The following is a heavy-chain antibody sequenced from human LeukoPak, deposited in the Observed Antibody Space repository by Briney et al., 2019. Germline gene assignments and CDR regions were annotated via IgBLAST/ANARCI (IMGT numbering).Heavy chain of an antibody. CDR1: GFTFSSYA. V-gene: IGHV3-23*01. CDR2: ISGSGGST. J-gene: IGHJ6*02. CDR3: AKDRSGGGDYYFGMDV. D-gene: IGHD6-19*01. Sequence: GGSLRLSCAASGFTFSSYAMSWVRQAPGKGLEWVSAISGSGGSTYYADSVKGRFTISRDNSKNTLYLQMNSLRAEDTAVYYCAKDRSGGGDYYFGMDVWGPGTTVTVSS.